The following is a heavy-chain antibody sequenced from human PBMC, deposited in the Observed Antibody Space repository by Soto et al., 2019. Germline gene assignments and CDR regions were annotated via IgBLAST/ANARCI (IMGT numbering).Heavy chain of an antibody. CDR3: AKGEPWFDP. J-gene: IGHJ5*02. V-gene: IGHV3-33*06. CDR1: GFTFSNYG. Sequence: PGRSLRLSCAASGFTFSNYGMHWVRQAPGKGLEWVAVIWYDGSTKYYADSVKGRFTISRDNSKNTLYLQMNSMRGEDTAVYYCAKGEPWFDPWGQGTLVTVS. D-gene: IGHD1-1*01. CDR2: IWYDGSTK.